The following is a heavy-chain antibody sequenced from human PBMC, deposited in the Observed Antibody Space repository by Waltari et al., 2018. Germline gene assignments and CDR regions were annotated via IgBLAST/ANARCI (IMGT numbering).Heavy chain of an antibody. CDR1: RSPFINYE. Sequence: QVQLVQSGAEVLRPGASVTVSGQASRSPFINYETNWVRQAAGQGLEWMGWVNPNSGATAYAQKFQGRITMTWDTSISTAYMEMSNLRSDDTAVLYCARGRDVFANFDYNWFDPWGQGTLVTVSS. CDR2: VNPNSGAT. V-gene: IGHV1-8*02. D-gene: IGHD2-21*01. J-gene: IGHJ5*02. CDR3: ARGRDVFANFDYNWFDP.